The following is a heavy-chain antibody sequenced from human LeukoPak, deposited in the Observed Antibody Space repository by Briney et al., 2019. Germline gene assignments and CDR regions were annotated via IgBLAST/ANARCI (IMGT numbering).Heavy chain of an antibody. CDR2: IYHSGST. CDR3: ARASSSGYVDY. D-gene: IGHD3-22*01. J-gene: IGHJ4*02. Sequence: PSETLSLTCAVSGGSISSGGYSWSWIRQPPGKGLEWIGYIYHSGSTYYNPSLKSRVTISVDRSKNQFSLKLSSVTAADTAVYYCARASSSGYVDYWGQGTLVTVSS. V-gene: IGHV4-30-2*01. CDR1: GGSISSGGYS.